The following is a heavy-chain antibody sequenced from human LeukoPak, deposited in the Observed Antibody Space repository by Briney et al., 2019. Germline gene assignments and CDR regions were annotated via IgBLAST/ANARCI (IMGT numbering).Heavy chain of an antibody. D-gene: IGHD4-11*01. V-gene: IGHV1-69*13. CDR1: GGTFSSYA. J-gene: IGHJ6*03. CDR2: IIPIFGTA. Sequence: ASVKVSCKASGGTFSSYAISWVRQAPGQGLEWMGGIIPIFGTANYAQQFQGRVTITADESTSTAYMELSSLRSEDTAVYYCARSTDYSNYGYYYYYMDVWGKGTTVTISS. CDR3: ARSTDYSNYGYYYYYMDV.